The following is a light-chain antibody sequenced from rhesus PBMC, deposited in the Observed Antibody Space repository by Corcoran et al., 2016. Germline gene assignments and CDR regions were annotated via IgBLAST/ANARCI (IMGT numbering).Light chain of an antibody. CDR1: QSISSW. V-gene: IGKV1-22*01. CDR3: QQYSSSPWT. Sequence: DIQMTQSPSSLSASVGDTVTITCRASQSISSWLAWYQKKPGKAPNPLIYKASTLQSGVPSRFSGSGSGTEFTLTISSLQSEEFATYYCQQYSSSPWTFGQGTKVEIK. J-gene: IGKJ1*01. CDR2: KAS.